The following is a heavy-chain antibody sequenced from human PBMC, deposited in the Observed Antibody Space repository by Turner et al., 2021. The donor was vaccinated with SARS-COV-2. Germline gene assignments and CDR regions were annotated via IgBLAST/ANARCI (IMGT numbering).Heavy chain of an antibody. CDR2: IYYSGST. D-gene: IGHD3-22*01. CDR1: GGPISSYY. CDR3: ARTMDSSGYYYFWFDP. Sequence: QVQLQESGPGLVKPSGTLSPPCHVLGGPISSYYWSWIRQPPGKGLEWIGYIYYSGSTNYNPSLKSRATISVDTSKNQLSLKLSSVTAADTAVYYCARTMDSSGYYYFWFDPWGQGTLVIVSS. V-gene: IGHV4-59*01. J-gene: IGHJ5*02.